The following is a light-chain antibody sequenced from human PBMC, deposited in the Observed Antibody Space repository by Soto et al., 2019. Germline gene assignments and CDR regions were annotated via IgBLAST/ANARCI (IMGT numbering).Light chain of an antibody. CDR1: SSDVGGYNY. J-gene: IGLJ2*01. CDR3: SSYTSSSNLYVV. Sequence: QSALTQPASVSGSPGQSITISCTGTSSDVGGYNYVSWYQQHPGKAPKLMIYEVSNRPSGVSNRFSGSKSGNTASLTISGLQDEDEADYYCSSYTSSSNLYVVFGGGTKLTVL. CDR2: EVS. V-gene: IGLV2-14*01.